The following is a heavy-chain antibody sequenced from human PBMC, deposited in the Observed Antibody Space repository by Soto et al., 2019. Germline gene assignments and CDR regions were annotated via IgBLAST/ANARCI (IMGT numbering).Heavy chain of an antibody. V-gene: IGHV1-8*01. CDR1: GYTFTSYD. CDR3: ARGLVGATMGYYYYGMDV. J-gene: IGHJ6*02. CDR2: MNPNSGNT. Sequence: QVQLVQSGAEVKKPGASVKVSCKASGYTFTSYDINWVRQATGQGLEWRGWMNPNSGNTGYAQKFQGRVTMTRNTSISTAYMELSSLISEDTAVYYCARGLVGATMGYYYYGMDVWGQGTTGTVSS. D-gene: IGHD1-26*01.